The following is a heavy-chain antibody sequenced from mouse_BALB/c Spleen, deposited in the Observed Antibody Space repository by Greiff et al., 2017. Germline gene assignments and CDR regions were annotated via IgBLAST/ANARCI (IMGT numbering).Heavy chain of an antibody. CDR3: ARNIGGNYSY. Sequence: VQLQQSGPGLVKPSQSLSLTCTVTGYSITSDYAWNWIRQFPGNKLEWMGYISYSGSTSYNPSLKSRISITRDTSKNQFFLQLNSVTTEDTATYYCARNIGGNYSYWGQGTLVTVSA. J-gene: IGHJ3*01. D-gene: IGHD2-1*01. CDR2: ISYSGST. V-gene: IGHV3-2*02. CDR1: GYSITSDYA.